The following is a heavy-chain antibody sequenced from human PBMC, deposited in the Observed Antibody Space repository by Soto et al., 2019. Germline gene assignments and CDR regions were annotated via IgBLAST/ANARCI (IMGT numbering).Heavy chain of an antibody. CDR3: ARDGYGGYVPNDY. J-gene: IGHJ4*02. D-gene: IGHD4-17*01. CDR1: GFTFSSYA. CDR2: ISYDGSNK. V-gene: IGHV3-30-3*01. Sequence: QVQLVESGGGVVQPGRSLRLSCAASGFTFSSYAMHWVRQAPGKGLEWVEVISYDGSNKYYADSVKGRFTISRANSKNPLYLQMNRIRAEDTAVYYCARDGYGGYVPNDYRGQGTLVTVSS.